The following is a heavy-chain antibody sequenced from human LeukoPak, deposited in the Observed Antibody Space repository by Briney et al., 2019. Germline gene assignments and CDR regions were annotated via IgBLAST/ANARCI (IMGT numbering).Heavy chain of an antibody. D-gene: IGHD5-24*01. Sequence: PSETLSLTCTVSGGSISSYYWSWIRQPPGKGLEWIGYIYYSGSTNYNPSLKSRVTISVDTPKNQFSLKLSSVTAADTAVYYCARQDGYNIFDYWGQGTLVTVSS. V-gene: IGHV4-59*01. CDR3: ARQDGYNIFDY. CDR1: GGSISSYY. CDR2: IYYSGST. J-gene: IGHJ4*02.